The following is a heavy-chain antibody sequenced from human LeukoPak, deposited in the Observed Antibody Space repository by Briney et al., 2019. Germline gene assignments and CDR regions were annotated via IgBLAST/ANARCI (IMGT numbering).Heavy chain of an antibody. J-gene: IGHJ4*02. Sequence: PGGSLRLSCAASGFTFSSYAMSWVRQAPGKGLEWVPAISGSGGSTYYADSVKGRFTISRDNSKNTLYLQMNSLRAEDTAVYYCAKVMSSSSWRSQTGVDYWGQGTLVTVSS. V-gene: IGHV3-23*01. CDR3: AKVMSSSSWRSQTGVDY. CDR2: ISGSGGST. D-gene: IGHD6-13*01. CDR1: GFTFSSYA.